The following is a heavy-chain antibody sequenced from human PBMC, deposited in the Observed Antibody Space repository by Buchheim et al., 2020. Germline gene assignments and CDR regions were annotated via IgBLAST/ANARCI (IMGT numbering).Heavy chain of an antibody. CDR1: GASISSGGYY. CDR2: IYYSGST. V-gene: IGHV4-31*03. CDR3: ARGNAPMGAFDL. J-gene: IGHJ3*01. D-gene: IGHD3-10*01. Sequence: QVQLQESGPGLVKPSQTLSLTCTVSGASISSGGYYWSWIRQLPGKGLEWIGYIYYSGSTYFNPSLKGRVTMSVDTSKNQFSLKLSSVTAADTAVYYCARGNAPMGAFDLWDQGT.